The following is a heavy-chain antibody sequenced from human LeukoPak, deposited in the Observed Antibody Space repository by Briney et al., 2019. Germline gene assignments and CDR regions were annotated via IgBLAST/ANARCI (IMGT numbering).Heavy chain of an antibody. V-gene: IGHV1-69*13. D-gene: IGHD3-16*01. CDR1: GGTFSSYA. J-gene: IGHJ6*04. CDR3: ARDQGESLYYYGMDV. CDR2: IIPIFGTA. Sequence: SVKVSFKASGGTFSSYAISWVRQAPGQGLEWMGGIIPIFGTANYAQKLQGRVTITADESTSTAYMELSSLRSEDTAVYYCARDQGESLYYYGMDVWGKGTTVTVSS.